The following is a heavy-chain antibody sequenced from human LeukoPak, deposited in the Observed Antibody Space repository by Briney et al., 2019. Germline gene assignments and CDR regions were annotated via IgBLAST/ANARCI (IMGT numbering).Heavy chain of an antibody. CDR3: ARASTYYYDSSGYLY. V-gene: IGHV3-11*01. Sequence: GGSLRLSCAASGFTFSDYYMSWIRQAPGKGLEWVSYISSSGSTIYYADSVKGRFTISRDNAKNSLYLQMNSLRAEDTAVYYCARASTYYYDSSGYLYWGQGTLVTVSS. D-gene: IGHD3-22*01. CDR1: GFTFSDYY. J-gene: IGHJ4*02. CDR2: ISSSGSTI.